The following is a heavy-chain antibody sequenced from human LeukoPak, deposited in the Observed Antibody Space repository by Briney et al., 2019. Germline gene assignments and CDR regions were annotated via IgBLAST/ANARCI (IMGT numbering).Heavy chain of an antibody. CDR1: GGSFSGYY. V-gene: IGHV4-34*01. CDR2: INHSGST. J-gene: IGHJ4*02. Sequence: PSETLSLTCAVYGGSFSGYYWSWIRQPPGKGLEWIGEINHSGSTNYNPSLKSRVTISVDTSKNQFSLKLSSVTAADTAVYYCARGRMATMNSDFDYWGQGTLVTVSS. D-gene: IGHD5-24*01. CDR3: ARGRMATMNSDFDY.